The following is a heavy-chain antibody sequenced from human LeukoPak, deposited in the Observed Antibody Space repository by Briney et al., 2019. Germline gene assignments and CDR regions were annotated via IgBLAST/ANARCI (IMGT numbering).Heavy chain of an antibody. CDR3: AKDDRTATFDY. CDR1: GFTFSSYA. V-gene: IGHV3-23*01. CDR2: ISGSGGST. D-gene: IGHD1-14*01. Sequence: GGSLRLSCAASGFTFSSYAMSCVRQAPGKGLEWVSAISGSGGSTYYTDSVKVRFTISRDNSKNTLYLQMNSLSGEDTAVYYCAKDDRTATFDYWGQGTLVTVSS. J-gene: IGHJ4*02.